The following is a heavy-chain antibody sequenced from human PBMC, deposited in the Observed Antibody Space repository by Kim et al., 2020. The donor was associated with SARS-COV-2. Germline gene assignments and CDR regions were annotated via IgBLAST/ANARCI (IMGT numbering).Heavy chain of an antibody. Sequence: ASVKVSCKASGYTFTGYYMHWVRQAPGQGLEWMGRINPNSGGTNYAQKFQGRVTMTRDTSISTAYMELSRLRSDDTAVYYCARVLARSGWPDYWGQGTLVTVSS. D-gene: IGHD6-19*01. V-gene: IGHV1-2*06. CDR2: INPNSGGT. CDR3: ARVLARSGWPDY. CDR1: GYTFTGYY. J-gene: IGHJ4*02.